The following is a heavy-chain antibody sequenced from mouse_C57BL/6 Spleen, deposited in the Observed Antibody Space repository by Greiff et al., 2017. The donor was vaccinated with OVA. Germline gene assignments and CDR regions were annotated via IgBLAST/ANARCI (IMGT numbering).Heavy chain of an antibody. CDR3: AREDYAHYYAMDY. V-gene: IGHV1-61*01. CDR2: IYPSDSET. CDR1: GYTFTSYW. J-gene: IGHJ4*01. D-gene: IGHD2-4*01. Sequence: VQLQQPGAELVRPGSSVKLSCKASGYTFTSYWMDWVKQRPGQGLEWIGNIYPSDSETHYNQKFKDKATLTVDKSSSTAYMQLSSLTSEDSAVYYCAREDYAHYYAMDYWGQGTSVTVSS.